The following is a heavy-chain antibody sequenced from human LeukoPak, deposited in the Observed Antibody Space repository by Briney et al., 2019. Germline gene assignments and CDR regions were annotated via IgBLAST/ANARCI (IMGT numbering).Heavy chain of an antibody. Sequence: ASVKVSCKASGGTFSSYAISWVRQAPGQGLEWMGGIIPIFGTANYAQKFQGRVTITADESTSTAYMELSSLRSEDTAVYYCARSYCSGGSCYGLADYWGQGTLVTASS. CDR1: GGTFSSYA. D-gene: IGHD2-15*01. CDR3: ARSYCSGGSCYGLADY. V-gene: IGHV1-69*13. CDR2: IIPIFGTA. J-gene: IGHJ4*02.